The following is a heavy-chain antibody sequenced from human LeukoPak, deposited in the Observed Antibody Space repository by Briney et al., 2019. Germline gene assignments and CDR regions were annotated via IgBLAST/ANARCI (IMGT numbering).Heavy chain of an antibody. CDR1: GGSISSYY. CDR2: IYTSGST. CDR3: ARDRTLYYDSSGRGRYFDL. Sequence: SETLSLTCTVSGGSISSYYRSWIRQPAGKGLEWIGRIYTSGSTNYNPSLKSRVTMSVDTSKNQFSLKLSSVTAADTAVYYCARDRTLYYDSSGRGRYFDLWGRGTLVTVSS. J-gene: IGHJ2*01. V-gene: IGHV4-4*07. D-gene: IGHD3-22*01.